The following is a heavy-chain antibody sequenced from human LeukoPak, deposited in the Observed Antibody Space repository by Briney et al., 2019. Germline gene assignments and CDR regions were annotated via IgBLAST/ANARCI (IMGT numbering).Heavy chain of an antibody. V-gene: IGHV3-33*01. J-gene: IGHJ4*02. CDR1: AFTFISFC. Sequence: GSLRLSCAASAFTFISFCMHWFRQAPGKGLEWVAVILYDGSNKYYSDSVEGAFTISRDNSKNTLYLQMNSLRAEDTAVYYCARDRETWYLDFWGQGTLVTVSS. CDR3: ARDRETWYLDF. CDR2: ILYDGSNK.